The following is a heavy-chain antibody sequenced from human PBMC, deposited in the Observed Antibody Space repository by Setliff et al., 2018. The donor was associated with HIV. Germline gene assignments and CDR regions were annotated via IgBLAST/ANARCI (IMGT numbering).Heavy chain of an antibody. V-gene: IGHV4-31*03. Sequence: PSETLSLTCNVSGSSFSSSIYYWTWIRQQPGKGLEWIGYISYSGSTYYNPSLKSRLTMSIDTSKSHFSLNLNSVTAADTAVYYCARGTTSITFDYWSQGTLVTVSS. J-gene: IGHJ4*02. D-gene: IGHD1-1*01. CDR3: ARGTTSITFDY. CDR1: GSSFSSSIYY. CDR2: ISYSGST.